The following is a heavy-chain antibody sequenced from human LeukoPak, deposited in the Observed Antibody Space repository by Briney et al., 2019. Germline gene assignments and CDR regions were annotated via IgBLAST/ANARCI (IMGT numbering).Heavy chain of an antibody. CDR1: GGSISSYY. Sequence: NPSETLSLTCTVSGGSISSYYWSWIRQPPGKGLEWIGYIYYSGSTNYNPSLKSRVTISVDTSKNQFSLKLSSVTAADTAVYYCARPYGGLGDDAFDIWGQGTMVTVSS. CDR3: ARPYGGLGDDAFDI. V-gene: IGHV4-59*08. CDR2: IYYSGST. J-gene: IGHJ3*02. D-gene: IGHD3-10*01.